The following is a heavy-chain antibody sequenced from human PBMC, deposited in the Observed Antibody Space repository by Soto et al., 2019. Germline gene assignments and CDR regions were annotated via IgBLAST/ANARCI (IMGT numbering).Heavy chain of an antibody. CDR2: IWNDGSKA. CDR1: GFIFSNYG. D-gene: IGHD2-8*02. V-gene: IGHV3-33*01. J-gene: IGHJ4*02. CDR3: ARTSFYDKTGVFDY. Sequence: VQVEESGGGVVQPGRSLRLSCAASGFIFSNYGMHWVRQAPGKGLEWVAVIWNDGSKAYYVDSVKGRFTISRDNLRNTVSLQMNGLRADDTAVYYCARTSFYDKTGVFDYWGQGTLVTVSS.